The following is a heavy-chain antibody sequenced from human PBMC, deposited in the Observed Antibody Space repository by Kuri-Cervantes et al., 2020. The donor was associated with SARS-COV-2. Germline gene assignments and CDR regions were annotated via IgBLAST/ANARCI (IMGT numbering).Heavy chain of an antibody. CDR2: IGTAGDT. CDR1: GFTFSSYD. CDR3: ARDTVRGVIRYYFDY. Sequence: GGSLRLSCAASGFTFSSYDMHWVRQATGKGLEWVSAIGTAGDTYYPGSVKGRFTISRENAKNSLYLQMNSLRAEDTAVYYCARDTVRGVIRYYFDYWGQGTLVTVSS. V-gene: IGHV3-13*04. D-gene: IGHD3-16*02. J-gene: IGHJ4*02.